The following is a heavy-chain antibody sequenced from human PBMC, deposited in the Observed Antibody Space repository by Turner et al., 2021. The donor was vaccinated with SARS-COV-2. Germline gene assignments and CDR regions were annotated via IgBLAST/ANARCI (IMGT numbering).Heavy chain of an antibody. CDR3: ARHSPYKTKDTYDFWIAYSFDP. V-gene: IGHV4-39*01. CDR1: GGPISSSSYY. CDR2: IYYSGVT. J-gene: IGHJ5*02. D-gene: IGHD3-3*01. Sequence: QLQLQESGPGLVKRSETLSLTCTVYGGPISSSSYYWGWIRQPPGKGLEWIGSIYYSGVTYYNSSLKSRFTISVDTSKIQFSLELTSVTAADTAVYYCARHSPYKTKDTYDFWIAYSFDPWGQGTMVTVSS.